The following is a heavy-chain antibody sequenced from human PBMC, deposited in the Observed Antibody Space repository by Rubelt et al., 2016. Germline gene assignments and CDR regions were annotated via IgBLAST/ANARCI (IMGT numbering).Heavy chain of an antibody. Sequence: QLVESGGVVVQPGGSLRLSCAASGFTFSSYWMHWVRQAPGKGLVWVSRINSDGSSTSYADSVKGRFTISRDNAKNTLYLQMNSLRAEDTAVYYCARVPGGMMHGSPDWFDPWGQGTLVTVSS. CDR2: INSDGSST. V-gene: IGHV3-74*02. CDR1: GFTFSSYW. J-gene: IGHJ5*02. D-gene: IGHD3-16*01. CDR3: ARVPGGMMHGSPDWFDP.